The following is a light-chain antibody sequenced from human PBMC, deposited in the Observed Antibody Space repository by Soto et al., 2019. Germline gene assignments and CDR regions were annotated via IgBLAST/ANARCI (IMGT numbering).Light chain of an antibody. CDR1: QDIHRY. CDR3: QQYDNFPLT. J-gene: IGKJ5*01. V-gene: IGKV1-16*01. Sequence: IQMTQSPVSLSASVGDRVTITFVASQDIHRYLAWFQQKPGKAPKSLIYATSSLQLGVPSRFCGSGSGTEFTLSISSLQPEDFSTYYCQQYDNFPLTIGHGTRLENK. CDR2: ATS.